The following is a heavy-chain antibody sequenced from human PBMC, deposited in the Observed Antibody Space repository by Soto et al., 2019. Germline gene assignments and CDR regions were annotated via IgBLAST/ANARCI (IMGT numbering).Heavy chain of an antibody. CDR1: GGSFSGYY. V-gene: IGHV4-34*01. D-gene: IGHD2-15*01. Sequence: QVQLQQWGAGLLKPSETLSLTCAVYGGSFSGYYWSWIRQPPGKGLEWIGEINHAGSTNYNPSLKSRVTISVDTSKNQFSLKLSSVTAADTAVYYCARQLGYCSGANCDDIPRWGQGTLVTVSS. J-gene: IGHJ4*02. CDR3: ARQLGYCSGANCDDIPR. CDR2: INHAGST.